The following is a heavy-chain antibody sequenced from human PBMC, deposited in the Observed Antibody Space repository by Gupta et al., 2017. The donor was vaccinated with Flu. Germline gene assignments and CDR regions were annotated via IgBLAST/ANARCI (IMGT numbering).Heavy chain of an antibody. CDR2: IILIFGTA. CDR3: ARDSGGDSSGYYSV. J-gene: IGHJ4*02. Sequence: QMQLVQSGAEVTKHGSSVKVSCKASGGTFSSYAISWVRQAPGQRLEWMGGIILIFGTANSAQKFQGRVTITADESTSAAYMELSSLRSEDTAVYYCARDSGGDSSGYYSVWGQGTLVTVSS. CDR1: GGTFSSYA. V-gene: IGHV1-69*01. D-gene: IGHD3-22*01.